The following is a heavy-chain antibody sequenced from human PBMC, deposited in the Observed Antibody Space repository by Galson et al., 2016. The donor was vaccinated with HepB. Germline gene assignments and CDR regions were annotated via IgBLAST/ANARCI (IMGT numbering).Heavy chain of an antibody. CDR1: SYTLSNYG. Sequence: SVKVSCKAPSYTLSNYGFSWVRQAPGQGLEWMGGVNTYTGDADYPQRFQDRVTMTTDTSTKTAYMELRSLRSDDTAVYYCASRGGYDAFDIWGQGTMITVSS. V-gene: IGHV1-18*01. J-gene: IGHJ3*02. CDR2: VNTYTGDA. CDR3: ASRGGYDAFDI. D-gene: IGHD5-12*01.